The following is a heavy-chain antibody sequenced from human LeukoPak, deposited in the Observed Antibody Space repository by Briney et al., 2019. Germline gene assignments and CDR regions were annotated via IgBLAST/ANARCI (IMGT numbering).Heavy chain of an antibody. CDR1: GYTFTSYY. V-gene: IGHV1-46*01. J-gene: IGHJ4*02. D-gene: IGHD6-13*01. CDR2: INPSGGST. CDR3: ARGGSSPNFDY. Sequence: ASVKVSCKASGYTFTSYYMHWVRQAPGQGLEWMGIINPSGGSTSYAQKFQGRVTMTRDTSISTACMELSRLRSDDTAVYYCARGGSSPNFDYWGQGTLVTVSS.